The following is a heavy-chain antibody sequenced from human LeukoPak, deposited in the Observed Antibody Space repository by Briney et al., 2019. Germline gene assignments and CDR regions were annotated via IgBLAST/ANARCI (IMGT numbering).Heavy chain of an antibody. V-gene: IGHV5-10-1*01. Sequence: GESXRISCKGSGYSFTSYXXXXXRQMPGXXXXXXXXXDPXXXXXXXXXXXXGXXXXXXDKSISTAYLQWTSLKASDTAMYYCARHPRGGGNSYGRFDPWGQGTLVTVSS. J-gene: IGHJ5*02. CDR2: XDPXXXXX. CDR1: GYSFTSYX. CDR3: ARHPRGGGNSYGRFDP. D-gene: IGHD4-23*01.